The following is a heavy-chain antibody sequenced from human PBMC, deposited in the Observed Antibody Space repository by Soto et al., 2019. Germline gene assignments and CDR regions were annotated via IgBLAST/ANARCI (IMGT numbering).Heavy chain of an antibody. CDR3: ARDLGLLKSLFDY. Sequence: GGSLILSCAASGFTFSYYTVHWVRRAPGKGLEWVSSISGIRDDIRYADSVKGRFTISRDNAKTSLYLQMNSLRVEDTAVYYCARDLGLLKSLFDYWGQGTLVTVSS. V-gene: IGHV3-21*06. CDR1: GFTFSYYT. D-gene: IGHD3-16*01. CDR2: ISGIRDDI. J-gene: IGHJ4*02.